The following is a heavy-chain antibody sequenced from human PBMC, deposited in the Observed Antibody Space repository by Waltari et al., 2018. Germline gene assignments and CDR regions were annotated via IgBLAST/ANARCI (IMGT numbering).Heavy chain of an antibody. CDR2: ISYDGVDK. D-gene: IGHD1-1*01. V-gene: IGHV3-30*01. CDR1: GFLFRDYA. CDR3: ARDYNSLVDY. J-gene: IGHJ4*02. Sequence: QVHLVKSGGGVVQPGKSLRRACVASGFLFRDYAGPWVRHTPGKVLHWVALISYDGVDKWYADSLKGRFIISRDNSKSTLYLQIDSLRSEDTAVYYCARDYNSLVDYWGQGILVTVSS.